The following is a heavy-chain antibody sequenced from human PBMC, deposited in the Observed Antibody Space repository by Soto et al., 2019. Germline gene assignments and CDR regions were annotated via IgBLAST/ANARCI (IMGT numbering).Heavy chain of an antibody. V-gene: IGHV4-34*12. D-gene: IGHD2-21*01. CDR3: ARQPTTGDTDLWFDP. J-gene: IGHJ5*02. Sequence: SETLSLTCAVYGGSFSGYYWSWIRQPPGKGLEWIAKIIHSGSTNYNPSLASRVTVSVDTSKNEFSLKLRSVTAADTAVYYCARQPTTGDTDLWFDPWGQGTLVTVSS. CDR1: GGSFSGYY. CDR2: IIHSGST.